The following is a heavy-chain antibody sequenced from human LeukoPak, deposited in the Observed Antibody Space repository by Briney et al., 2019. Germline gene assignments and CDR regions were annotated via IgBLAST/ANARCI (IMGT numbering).Heavy chain of an antibody. CDR2: ISAGNGNT. D-gene: IGHD6-13*01. V-gene: IGHV1-3*01. CDR3: ARDHRVPESKAAAGRQGYYGMDV. J-gene: IGHJ6*02. CDR1: GYTFTSYA. Sequence: ASVNVSCKASGYTFTSYAMHWVRQAPGHRLEWLGWISAGNGNTKYSQTFQGRVTITRDTSASTAYMELSSLRSEDTAVYYCARDHRVPESKAAAGRQGYYGMDVCGQGTTVTVSS.